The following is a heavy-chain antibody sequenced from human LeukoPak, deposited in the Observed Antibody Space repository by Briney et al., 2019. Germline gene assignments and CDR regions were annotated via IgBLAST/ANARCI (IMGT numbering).Heavy chain of an antibody. J-gene: IGHJ4*02. D-gene: IGHD1-26*01. Sequence: GGSLRRSCAASGFTFSSYSMNWVRQAPGKGLEWVSSISSSSSYIYYADSVKGRFTISRDNAKNSLYLQMNSLRAEDTAVYYCARDASGSQGYWGQGTLVTVSS. CDR2: ISSSSSYI. V-gene: IGHV3-21*01. CDR3: ARDASGSQGY. CDR1: GFTFSSYS.